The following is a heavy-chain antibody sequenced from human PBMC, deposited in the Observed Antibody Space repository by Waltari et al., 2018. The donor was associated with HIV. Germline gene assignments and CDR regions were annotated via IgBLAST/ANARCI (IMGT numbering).Heavy chain of an antibody. Sequence: EVQLVESGGGLVQPGRSLRLSCTTSGFTIGDYAMGWFRQAPGEGREWIGFIRSKVSGGTTEYASSVKGRFTISRDDSNSIVFLQMDSLKTEDTAMYYCSRDNPQWDYWGQGTLVTVSS. CDR3: SRDNPQWDY. CDR1: GFTIGDYA. CDR2: IRSKVSGGTT. D-gene: IGHD2-8*01. V-gene: IGHV3-49*03. J-gene: IGHJ4*02.